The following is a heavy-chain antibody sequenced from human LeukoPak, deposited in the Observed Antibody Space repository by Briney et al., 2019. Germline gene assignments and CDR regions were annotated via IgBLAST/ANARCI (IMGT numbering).Heavy chain of an antibody. D-gene: IGHD2/OR15-2a*01. J-gene: IGHJ4*02. CDR2: ISAYNGNT. V-gene: IGHV1-18*01. Sequence: GASVKVSCKASGYTFTSYGISWVRQAPGQGLEWMGWISAYNGNTNYAHKLQGRVTMTTDTSTATAYMEVRSLRHDDTAVYFCARVYSNSHEPDFWGQGTLVTVSS. CDR1: GYTFTSYG. CDR3: ARVYSNSHEPDF.